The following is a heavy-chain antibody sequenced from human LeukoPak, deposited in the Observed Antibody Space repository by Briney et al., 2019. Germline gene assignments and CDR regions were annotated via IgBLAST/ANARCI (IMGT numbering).Heavy chain of an antibody. CDR2: IRYDGSNK. D-gene: IGHD3-10*01. V-gene: IGHV3-30*02. CDR1: GFNFSNYA. CDR3: AKDTRGDYGWDFDY. Sequence: PGGSLRLSCAASGFNFSNYAMHWVRQAPGKGLEWVAFIRYDGSNKYYADSVKGRFTISRDNSKNTLYLQMNSLRAEDAAVYYCAKDTRGDYGWDFDYWGQGTLVTVSS. J-gene: IGHJ4*02.